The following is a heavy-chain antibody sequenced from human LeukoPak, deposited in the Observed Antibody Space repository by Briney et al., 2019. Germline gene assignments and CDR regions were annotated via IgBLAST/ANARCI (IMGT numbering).Heavy chain of an antibody. CDR2: ISWNSGSI. V-gene: IGHV3-9*01. CDR3: AKDWVVGGFDP. J-gene: IGHJ5*02. CDR1: GFTLYDYS. Sequence: GGALRLSRSAPGFTLYDYSMHWVRQAPGEGLGWVSGISWNSGSIGYADSVKGRFTISRDNAKNSLYLQMNSLRAEDTALYYCAKDWVVGGFDPWGQGTLVTVSS. D-gene: IGHD2-15*01.